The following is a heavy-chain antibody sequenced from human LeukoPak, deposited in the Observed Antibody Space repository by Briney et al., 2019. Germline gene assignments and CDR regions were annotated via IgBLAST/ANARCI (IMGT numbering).Heavy chain of an antibody. J-gene: IGHJ5*02. CDR1: GGSFSGYY. V-gene: IGHV4-34*01. CDR3: ASGGGYCSSTSCYAGWFDP. D-gene: IGHD2-2*01. CDR2: INHSGST. Sequence: SETLSLTCAVYGGSFSGYYWSWIRQPPGKGLEWIGEINHSGSTNYNPSLKSRVTISVDTSKNQSSLKLSSVTAADTAVYYCASGGGYCSSTSCYAGWFDPWGQGTLVTVSS.